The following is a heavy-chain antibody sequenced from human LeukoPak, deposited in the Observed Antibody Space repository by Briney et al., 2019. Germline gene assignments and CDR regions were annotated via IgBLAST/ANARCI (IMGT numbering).Heavy chain of an antibody. CDR3: AKPLPRGVISPYGMDV. V-gene: IGHV3-30*18. CDR1: GFTFSSYG. D-gene: IGHD3-10*01. Sequence: SGGSLRLSCAASGFTFSSYGMHWVRQAPGKGLEWVAVVSYDGSNKYYADSVKGRFTISRDNSKNTLYLQMNSLRAEDTAVYYCAKPLPRGVISPYGMDVWGQGTTVTVSS. CDR2: VSYDGSNK. J-gene: IGHJ6*02.